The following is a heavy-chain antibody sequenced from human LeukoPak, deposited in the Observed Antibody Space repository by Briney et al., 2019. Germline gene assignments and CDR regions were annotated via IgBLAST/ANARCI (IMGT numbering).Heavy chain of an antibody. D-gene: IGHD1-26*01. CDR1: GGSISSSSYY. CDR3: ASGVGATHRSYFDY. CDR2: IYYSGST. J-gene: IGHJ4*02. V-gene: IGHV4-39*01. Sequence: SETLSLTCTVSGGSISSSSYYWGWIRQPPGKGLEWIGSIYYSGSTYYIPSLKSRVTISVDTSKNQFSLKLSSVTAADTAVYYCASGVGATHRSYFDYWGQGTLVTVSS.